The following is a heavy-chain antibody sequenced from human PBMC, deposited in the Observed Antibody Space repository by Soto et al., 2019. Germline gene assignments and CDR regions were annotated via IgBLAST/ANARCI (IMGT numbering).Heavy chain of an antibody. CDR3: ARDRSSGYRGFDY. Sequence: QVQLVESGGGVVQPGRSLRLSCAASGFTFSSYGMHWVRQAPGKGLEWVAVIWYDGSNKYYADSVKGRFTISRDNSKNTVYLQMNSLRAEDTAVYYCARDRSSGYRGFDYWGQGTLVTVSS. CDR2: IWYDGSNK. CDR1: GFTFSSYG. V-gene: IGHV3-33*01. J-gene: IGHJ4*02. D-gene: IGHD3-22*01.